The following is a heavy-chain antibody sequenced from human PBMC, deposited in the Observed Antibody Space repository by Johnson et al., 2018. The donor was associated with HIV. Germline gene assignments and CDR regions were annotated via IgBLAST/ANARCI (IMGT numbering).Heavy chain of an antibody. CDR3: ARDPYGSGPYVAFDI. D-gene: IGHD3-10*01. Sequence: QVQLVESGGGLVQPGGSLRLSCAASRFTFSSYAMHWVRQAPGKGLEWVAVISYDGGNKYYADSVKGRFTISRDNSKNTLYLQMNSLRAEDTAVYYCARDPYGSGPYVAFDIWGQGTMVTVSS. CDR2: ISYDGGNK. CDR1: RFTFSSYA. V-gene: IGHV3-30*04. J-gene: IGHJ3*02.